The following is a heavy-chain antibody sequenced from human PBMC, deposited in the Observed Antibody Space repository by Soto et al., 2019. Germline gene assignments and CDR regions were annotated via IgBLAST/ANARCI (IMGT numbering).Heavy chain of an antibody. CDR3: AREKVIVASPYCDH. J-gene: IGHJ4*02. V-gene: IGHV3-30-3*01. Sequence: QVQLVESGGGVVQPGRSLRLSCEASGFAFSTHAMHWVRQAPGKGLEWVAVISFDGSNKYYADSMKGRFTVSRDNSKNTLYLQINSLGPEDTAVYYCAREKVIVASPYCDHWGQGALVTVSS. D-gene: IGHD2-21*01. CDR2: ISFDGSNK. CDR1: GFAFSTHA.